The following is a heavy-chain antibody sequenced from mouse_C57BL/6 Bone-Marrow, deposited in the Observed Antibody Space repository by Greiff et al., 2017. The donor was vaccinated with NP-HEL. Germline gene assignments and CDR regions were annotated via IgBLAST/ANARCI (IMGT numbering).Heavy chain of an antibody. V-gene: IGHV8-12*01. CDR2: IYWDDDK. J-gene: IGHJ3*01. Sequence: QVTLNVSGPGILQSSQTLSLTCSFSGFSLSTSGMGVSWIRQPSGKGLEWLAHIYWDDDKRYNPSLKSRLTIPKDTSRNQVFLKITSVDTADTATYYCARRGYYDYGFAYWGQGTLVTVSA. CDR1: GFSLSTSGMG. D-gene: IGHD2-4*01. CDR3: ARRGYYDYGFAY.